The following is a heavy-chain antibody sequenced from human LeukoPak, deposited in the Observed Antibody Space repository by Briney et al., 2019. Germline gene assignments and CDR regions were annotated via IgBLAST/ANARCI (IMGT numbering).Heavy chain of an antibody. J-gene: IGHJ4*02. CDR2: ISSSGSTI. V-gene: IGHV3-11*01. Sequence: GGSLSLSCAASGFTFSDYYMSWIRQAPGKGLEWVSYISSSGSTIYYAGSVKGRFTISRDNAKNSLYLQMNSLRAEDTAVYYCARVPYYYDSSGVDYWGQGTLVTVSS. CDR3: ARVPYYYDSSGVDY. D-gene: IGHD3-22*01. CDR1: GFTFSDYY.